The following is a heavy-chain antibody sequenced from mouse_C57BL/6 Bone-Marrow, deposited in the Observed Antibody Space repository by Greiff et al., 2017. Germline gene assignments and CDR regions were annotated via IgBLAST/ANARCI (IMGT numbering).Heavy chain of an antibody. D-gene: IGHD2-14*01. CDR1: GYAFSSSW. J-gene: IGHJ4*01. CDR2: IYPGDGDT. CDR3: ARDGEVGLAMDY. Sequence: QVQLQQSGPELVKPGASVKISCKASGYAFSSSWMNWVKQRPGKGLEWIGRIYPGDGDTNYNGKFKGKATLTADKSSSTAYMPLSSLTSEDSAVYFCARDGEVGLAMDYWGQGTSVTVSS. V-gene: IGHV1-82*01.